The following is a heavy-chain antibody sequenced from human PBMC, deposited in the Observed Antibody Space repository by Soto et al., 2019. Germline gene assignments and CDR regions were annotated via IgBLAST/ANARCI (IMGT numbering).Heavy chain of an antibody. CDR2: IIPIFGTA. CDR3: ARAPVSTDYYYYGMYV. Sequence: QVQLVQSGAEVKKPGSSVNVSCKASGGTFSSYAISWVRQAPGQGLEWMGGIIPIFGTANYAQKFQGRVTITADESTSNAYMELSSLSSEATAVYYCARAPVSTDYYYYGMYVWGQGTTVTVSS. D-gene: IGHD1-26*01. J-gene: IGHJ6*02. CDR1: GGTFSSYA. V-gene: IGHV1-69*01.